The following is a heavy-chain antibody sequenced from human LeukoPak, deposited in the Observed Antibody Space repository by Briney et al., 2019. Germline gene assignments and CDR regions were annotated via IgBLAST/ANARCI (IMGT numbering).Heavy chain of an antibody. Sequence: SETPSLTCTVSGGSISSYYWSWIRQPPGKGLEWIGYIYYSGSTNYNPSLKSRVTISVDTSKNQFSLKLSSVTAADTAVYYCARESSSWYGPSDYWGQGTLVTVSS. CDR3: ARESSSWYGPSDY. CDR2: IYYSGST. V-gene: IGHV4-59*01. CDR1: GGSISSYY. J-gene: IGHJ4*02. D-gene: IGHD6-13*01.